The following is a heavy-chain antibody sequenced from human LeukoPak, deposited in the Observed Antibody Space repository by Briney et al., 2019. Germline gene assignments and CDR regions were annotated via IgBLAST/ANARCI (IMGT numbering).Heavy chain of an antibody. Sequence: GGSLRLSCAASGFIFNNYAMHWVRQAPGKGLEWVAVISNDGTKKNYADSVKGRFAISRDNAKNSIYLQMNSLRVEDTAIYYCAKDIVGGGNDYWGQGTLVTVSS. CDR1: GFIFNNYA. J-gene: IGHJ4*02. V-gene: IGHV3-30*09. CDR2: ISNDGTKK. CDR3: AKDIVGGGNDY. D-gene: IGHD2-15*01.